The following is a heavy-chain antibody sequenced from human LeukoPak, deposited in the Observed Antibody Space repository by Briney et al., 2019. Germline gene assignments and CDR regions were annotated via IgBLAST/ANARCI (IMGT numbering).Heavy chain of an antibody. Sequence: QSGGSLRLSCAASGFTFSSYAMSWVRQAPGKGLDWVSGISGSDGSTYYADSVKGRFTISRDNSKNTLYLQMNSLRAEDTAVYYCAKERSGIPAAANYWGQGTLVTVSS. V-gene: IGHV3-23*01. CDR3: AKERSGIPAAANY. CDR1: GFTFSSYA. D-gene: IGHD6-13*01. CDR2: ISGSDGST. J-gene: IGHJ4*02.